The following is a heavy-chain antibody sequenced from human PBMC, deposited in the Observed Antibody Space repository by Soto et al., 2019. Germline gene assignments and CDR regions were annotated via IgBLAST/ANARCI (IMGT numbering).Heavy chain of an antibody. D-gene: IGHD4-17*01. CDR1: GFAFSSYA. CDR2: IGGSGYST. CDR3: AGAEDDYGDQDHFDF. V-gene: IGHV3-23*01. J-gene: IGHJ4*02. Sequence: VQLLESGGGLVQPGGSLRLSCAASGFAFSSYAMSWVRQAPGKGLGWVSGIGGSGYSTHYADSVRGRFIISRDNSKNTMDLQMNSLRVEDTAIYYCAGAEDDYGDQDHFDFWGQGTLVTVSS.